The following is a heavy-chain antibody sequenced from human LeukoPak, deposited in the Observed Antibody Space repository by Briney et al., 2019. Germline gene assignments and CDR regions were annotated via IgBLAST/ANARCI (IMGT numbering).Heavy chain of an antibody. Sequence: GGSLRLSCAASGFTFSSYWMHWVRQAPGKGLVWVSRINSAGSSTSYADPVKGRFTISRDNAKNTVYLQMNSLRAEDTAVYYCSRGYGDFAGRHWGQGTLVTVSS. CDR3: SRGYGDFAGRH. V-gene: IGHV3-74*01. CDR1: GFTFSSYW. CDR2: INSAGSST. J-gene: IGHJ4*02. D-gene: IGHD4-17*01.